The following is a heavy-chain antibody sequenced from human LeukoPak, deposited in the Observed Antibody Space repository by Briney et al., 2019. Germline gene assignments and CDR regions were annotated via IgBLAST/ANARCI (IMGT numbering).Heavy chain of an antibody. J-gene: IGHJ4*02. V-gene: IGHV3-7*01. CDR1: VVRFSDYW. CDR3: TKYLYHDGSG. CDR2: IKTDGSAK. D-gene: IGHD3-22*01. Sequence: GGSLRLSCAPSVVRFSDYWMTWVRQAPGKGLECVANIKTDGSAKYYPDSVKGRFTVSRDNAKNSLYLQMNNMRVEDRAIDSCTKYLYHDGSGWGQGTLVTVSS.